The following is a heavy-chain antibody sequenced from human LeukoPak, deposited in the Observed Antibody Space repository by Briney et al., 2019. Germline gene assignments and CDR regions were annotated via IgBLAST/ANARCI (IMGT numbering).Heavy chain of an antibody. CDR3: AKEGLVPATGIDY. Sequence: GGSLRLSCAASGFSFSTYWMTWVRQAPGKGLEWVANIKADGRETYYVDSVKGRFTISRDNSKNTLYLQMNSLRAEDTAVYYCAKEGLVPATGIDYWGQGTLVTVSS. J-gene: IGHJ4*02. CDR1: GFSFSTYW. V-gene: IGHV3-7*03. CDR2: IKADGRET. D-gene: IGHD5-12*01.